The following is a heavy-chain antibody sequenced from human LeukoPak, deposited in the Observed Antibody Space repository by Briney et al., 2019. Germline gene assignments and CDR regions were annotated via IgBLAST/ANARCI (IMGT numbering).Heavy chain of an antibody. Sequence: ASVKVSCKASGYTFTSYAMHWVRQAPGQRLGWMGWINAGNGNTKYSQKFRGRVTITRDTSASTAYMELSSLRPEDTAVYYCARVFDYGDYLDYWGQGTLVTVSP. CDR1: GYTFTSYA. CDR3: ARVFDYGDYLDY. V-gene: IGHV1-3*01. J-gene: IGHJ4*02. CDR2: INAGNGNT. D-gene: IGHD4-17*01.